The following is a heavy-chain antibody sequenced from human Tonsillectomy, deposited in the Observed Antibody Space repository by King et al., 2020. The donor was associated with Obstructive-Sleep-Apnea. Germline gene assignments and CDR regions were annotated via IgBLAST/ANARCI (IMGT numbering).Heavy chain of an antibody. Sequence: VQLVESGGGLVKPGGSLRLSCAASGFIFSNAWMSWVRQAPGKGLEWVGRIKSKTDDGTTDYAAPVKGRFTISRDDSKNTLYLQMNSLKTDDTAAYYCTRYYDFWSGYPAPFDYWGQGTLVTVSS. CDR3: TRYYDFWSGYPAPFDY. V-gene: IGHV3-15*01. J-gene: IGHJ4*02. CDR1: GFIFSNAW. D-gene: IGHD3-3*01. CDR2: IKSKTDDGTT.